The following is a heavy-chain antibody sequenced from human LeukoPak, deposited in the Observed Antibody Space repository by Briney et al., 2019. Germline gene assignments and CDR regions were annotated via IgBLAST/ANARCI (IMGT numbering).Heavy chain of an antibody. J-gene: IGHJ4*02. D-gene: IGHD5-24*01. CDR3: ARTAPIKPFEH. CDR2: ISSSGSPI. V-gene: IGHV3-48*03. Sequence: GGSLRLSCEASGFTFSSYEMNWVRHAPGKGLEWFSYISSSGSPIYYADSVKGRFTISRDNAKNSLYLQMNSLRAEDTAVYYCARTAPIKPFEHWGQGTLVTVSS. CDR1: GFTFSSYE.